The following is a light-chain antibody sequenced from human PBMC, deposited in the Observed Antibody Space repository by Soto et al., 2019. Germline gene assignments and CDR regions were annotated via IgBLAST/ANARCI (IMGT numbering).Light chain of an antibody. CDR1: SSDVGGYNY. J-gene: IGLJ1*01. CDR2: AVT. V-gene: IGLV2-11*01. CDR3: CSYAGSYTHYV. Sequence: QSALTQPRSVSGSPGQSVTISCTGTSSDVGGYNYVSLYQQYPGKAPKVMIYAVTKRPSGVPDRISGSKSGNTASLTISGLQAEDEADYYCCSYAGSYTHYVFGTGTKVTVL.